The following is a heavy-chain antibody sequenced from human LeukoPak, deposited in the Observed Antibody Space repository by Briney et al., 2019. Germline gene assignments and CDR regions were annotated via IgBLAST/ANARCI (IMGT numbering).Heavy chain of an antibody. CDR2: INSDGSRA. D-gene: IGHD3-22*01. J-gene: IGHJ5*01. CDR3: ARGYYSNWFDS. CDR1: GFTFSSYW. V-gene: IGHV3-74*01. Sequence: GGSLRLSCAASGFTFSSYWMHWVRQAPGKGLVWVSGINSDGSRATYADSVKGRFTISRENAKNTLYMQMNSLRAEDTAVYYCARGYYSNWFDSWGQGTLVTVST.